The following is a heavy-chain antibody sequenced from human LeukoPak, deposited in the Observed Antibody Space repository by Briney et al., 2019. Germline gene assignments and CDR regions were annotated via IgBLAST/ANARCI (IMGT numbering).Heavy chain of an antibody. CDR3: ANDVGGYYYQIDY. D-gene: IGHD3-22*01. CDR2: IYSDNT. CDR1: GFTVSSNS. J-gene: IGHJ4*02. Sequence: WGSLRLSCTVSGFTVSSNSMSWVRQAPGKGLEWVSFIYSDNTHYSDSVKGRFTISRDNSKNTLYLQMNSLRAEDTAVYYCANDVGGYYYQIDYWGQGTLVTVSS. V-gene: IGHV3-53*01.